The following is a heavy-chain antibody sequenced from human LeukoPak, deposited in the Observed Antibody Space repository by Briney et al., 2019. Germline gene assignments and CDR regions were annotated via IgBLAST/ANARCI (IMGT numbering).Heavy chain of an antibody. J-gene: IGHJ5*02. CDR2: IYYSGST. CDR3: ARPVPSRLGWFDP. V-gene: IGHV4-39*01. CDR1: GGSISSYY. D-gene: IGHD1-1*01. Sequence: SETLSLTCTVSGGSISSYYWGWIRQPPGKGLEWIGNIYYSGSTYYSPSLKSRVTISVDTSKNQFSLKLSSVTAADTAVYYCARPVPSRLGWFDPWGQGTLVTVSS.